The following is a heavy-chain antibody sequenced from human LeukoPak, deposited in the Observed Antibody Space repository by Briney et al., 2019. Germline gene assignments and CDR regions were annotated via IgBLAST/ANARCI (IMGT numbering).Heavy chain of an antibody. CDR2: ISGSGGST. CDR3: AKDHRSCIGASCLFHQD. V-gene: IGHV3-23*01. Sequence: PGGTLRLSCAASGFTFSSYAMSWVRQAPGKGLGWVSAISGSGGSTYYADSVKGRFTISRDNSKNTLYLQSNSLRAEDTAVYYCAKDHRSCIGASCLFHQDRGQGTLVTVSS. CDR1: GFTFSSYA. D-gene: IGHD2-15*01. J-gene: IGHJ4*02.